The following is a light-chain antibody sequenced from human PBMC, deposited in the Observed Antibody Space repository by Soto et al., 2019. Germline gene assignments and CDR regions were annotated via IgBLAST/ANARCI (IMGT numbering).Light chain of an antibody. V-gene: IGLV1-40*01. CDR1: SSNIGAGYD. Sequence: QAVVTQPPSVSGAPGQRVTISCTGSSSNIGAGYDVYWYQQLPGTAPKLLISGRASRPSGVPDRFSGFKSGSSASLAITGLQAEDEATYYCQSYDISLSGSLFGGGTKLTVL. J-gene: IGLJ2*01. CDR2: GRA. CDR3: QSYDISLSGSL.